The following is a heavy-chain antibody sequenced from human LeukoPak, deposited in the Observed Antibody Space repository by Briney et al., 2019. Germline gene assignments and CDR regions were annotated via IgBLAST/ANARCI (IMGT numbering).Heavy chain of an antibody. Sequence: SETLSLTCIVSGVSIKSDTYYWGWIRQPPGKGLEWIGNYHNGNSYYNPSLKSRVTISEDTSGNQFSLRVTSVTAADTAVYYCARLWDSTGLYFYYYMDVWGEGTTVTVSS. V-gene: IGHV4-39*01. J-gene: IGHJ6*03. CDR1: GVSIKSDTYY. CDR2: YHNGNS. D-gene: IGHD6-25*01. CDR3: ARLWDSTGLYFYYYMDV.